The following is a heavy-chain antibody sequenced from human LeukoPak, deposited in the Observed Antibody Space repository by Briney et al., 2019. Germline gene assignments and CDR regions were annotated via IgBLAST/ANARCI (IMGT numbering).Heavy chain of an antibody. CDR1: GFAFSSYA. V-gene: IGHV3-23*01. D-gene: IGHD6-13*01. CDR3: ARDQGYYWYFDL. CDR2: ISGSGTPT. J-gene: IGHJ2*01. Sequence: GGSLRLSCAASGFAFSSYAMSWVRQAPDKGLEWVSAISGSGTPTYYADSVKGRFTISRDNSKNTLDLQMNSLRAEDTAVYYCARDQGYYWYFDLWGRGTLVTVSS.